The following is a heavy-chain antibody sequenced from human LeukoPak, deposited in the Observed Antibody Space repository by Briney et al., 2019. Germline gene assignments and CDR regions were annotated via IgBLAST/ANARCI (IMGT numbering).Heavy chain of an antibody. J-gene: IGHJ4*02. CDR3: AKDLTMVRGVIIF. CDR2: ISGATPDT. CDR1: GFTFSTHG. V-gene: IGHV3-23*01. D-gene: IGHD3-10*01. Sequence: GGSLRLSCAASGFTFSTHGMSWVRLAPGKGLEWISGISGATPDTHYADSVKGRFTISRDNFNNMLYLQVNSLRAEDTAVYYCAKDLTMVRGVIIFWGQGTLVTVSS.